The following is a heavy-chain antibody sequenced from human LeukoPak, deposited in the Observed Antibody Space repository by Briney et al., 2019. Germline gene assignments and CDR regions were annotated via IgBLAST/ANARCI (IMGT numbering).Heavy chain of an antibody. V-gene: IGHV3-30-3*01. Sequence: GGSLRLSCAASGFTFSSYAMHWVRQAPGKGLEWVAVISYDGSNKYYADSVKGRFTIPRDNSKNTLYLQMNSLRAEDTAVYYCARDLPLGYCSSTSCLMGAFDIWGQGTMVTVSS. J-gene: IGHJ3*02. D-gene: IGHD2-2*01. CDR2: ISYDGSNK. CDR1: GFTFSSYA. CDR3: ARDLPLGYCSSTSCLMGAFDI.